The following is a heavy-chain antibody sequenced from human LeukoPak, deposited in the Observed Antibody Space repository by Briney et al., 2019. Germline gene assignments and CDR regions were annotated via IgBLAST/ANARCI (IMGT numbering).Heavy chain of an antibody. CDR3: ASLNYGGTSFDY. Sequence: SETLSLTCTVSGGSISSYYWSWIRQPPGKGLEWIGYIYYSGSTNYNPSLKSRVTISVATSKNQFSLKLSSVTAADTAVYYCASLNYGGTSFDYWGQGTLVTVSS. CDR2: IYYSGST. CDR1: GGSISSYY. J-gene: IGHJ4*02. D-gene: IGHD4-23*01. V-gene: IGHV4-59*08.